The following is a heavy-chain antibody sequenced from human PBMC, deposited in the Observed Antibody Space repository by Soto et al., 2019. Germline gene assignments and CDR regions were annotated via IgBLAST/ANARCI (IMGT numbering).Heavy chain of an antibody. CDR2: IYYRGST. J-gene: IGHJ4*02. D-gene: IGHD6-19*01. Sequence: SETLSHTCTVSGGSISSGGYYWSWIRQHPGKGLEWIGYIYYRGSTYYNPSLKSRVTISVDTSKNQFSLKLSSVTAADTAVYYCARAGGLGAVAVDYWGQGTLVTVSS. V-gene: IGHV4-31*03. CDR1: GGSISSGGYY. CDR3: ARAGGLGAVAVDY.